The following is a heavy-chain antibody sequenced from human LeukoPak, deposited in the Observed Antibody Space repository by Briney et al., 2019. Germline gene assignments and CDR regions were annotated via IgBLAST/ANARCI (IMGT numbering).Heavy chain of an antibody. Sequence: ASVKVSCKASGYTFTGYYMHWVRQAPGQGLEWMGWINPNSGGTNYAQKFQGRVTMTRDTSISTAYMELSRLRSDDTAVHYCARVKLGSSCAFDIWGQGTMVTVSS. D-gene: IGHD6-13*01. CDR3: ARVKLGSSCAFDI. J-gene: IGHJ3*02. CDR1: GYTFTGYY. V-gene: IGHV1-2*02. CDR2: INPNSGGT.